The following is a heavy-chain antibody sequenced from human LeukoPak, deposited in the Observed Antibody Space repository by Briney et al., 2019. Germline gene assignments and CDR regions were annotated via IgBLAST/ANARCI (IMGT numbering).Heavy chain of an antibody. CDR1: GFSVRSNW. Sequence: GGSLRLSCAGSGFSVRSNWISWVRQPPGKGLEWVANIKQDGSEKYYVDSVKGRFTISRDNAKNSLYLQMNSLRAEDTAVYYCARMLDYDFWSGYHYYFDYWGQGTLVTVSS. J-gene: IGHJ4*02. CDR2: IKQDGSEK. V-gene: IGHV3-7*01. CDR3: ARMLDYDFWSGYHYYFDY. D-gene: IGHD3-3*01.